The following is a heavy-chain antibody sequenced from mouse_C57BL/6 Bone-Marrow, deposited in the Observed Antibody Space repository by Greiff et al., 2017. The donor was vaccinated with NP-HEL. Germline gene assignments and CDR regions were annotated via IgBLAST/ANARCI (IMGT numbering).Heavy chain of an antibody. J-gene: IGHJ4*01. CDR3: ARNDGYYVDAMDY. V-gene: IGHV5-17*01. Sequence: EVMLVESGGGLVKPGGSLKLSCAASGFTFSDYGMHWVRQAPEKGLEWVAYISSGSSTIYYADTVKGRFTISRDNAKNTPFLQMTSLRSEDTAMYYCARNDGYYVDAMDYWGQGTSVTVSS. CDR2: ISSGSSTI. D-gene: IGHD2-3*01. CDR1: GFTFSDYG.